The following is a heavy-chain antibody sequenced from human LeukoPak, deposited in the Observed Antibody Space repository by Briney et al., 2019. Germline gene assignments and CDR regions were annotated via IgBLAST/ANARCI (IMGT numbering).Heavy chain of an antibody. Sequence: SETLSLTCTVSGYSISRDYYWGWIRQPPGKGLEWIGSIYHIGSTYYNPSLKSRVTISVDTSKNQFSLKLSSATAADTAVYYCALGDPTYNWFDPWGQGTLVTVSS. CDR2: IYHIGST. J-gene: IGHJ5*02. CDR1: GYSISRDYY. CDR3: ALGDPTYNWFDP. V-gene: IGHV4-38-2*02. D-gene: IGHD1-1*01.